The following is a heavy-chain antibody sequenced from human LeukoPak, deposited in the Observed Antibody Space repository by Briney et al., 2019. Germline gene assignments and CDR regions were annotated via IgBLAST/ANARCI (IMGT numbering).Heavy chain of an antibody. V-gene: IGHV1-69*13. CDR1: GGTFSSYA. J-gene: IGHJ4*02. Sequence: ASVKVSRKASGGTFSSYAISWVRQAPGQGLEWMGGIIPIFGTANYAQKFQGRVTITADESTSTAYMELSSLRSEDTAVYYCAREVGASGANDYWGQGTLVTVSS. CDR3: AREVGASGANDY. CDR2: IIPIFGTA. D-gene: IGHD1-26*01.